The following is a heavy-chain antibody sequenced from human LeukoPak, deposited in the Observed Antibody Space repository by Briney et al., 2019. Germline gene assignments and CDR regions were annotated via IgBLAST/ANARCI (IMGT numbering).Heavy chain of an antibody. D-gene: IGHD5-24*01. CDR1: GFTFSNYW. CDR2: IKQDGSEK. Sequence: PGGSLRLSCAASGFTFSNYWMIWVRQAPGKGLEWVANIKQDGSEKRYADSVRGRFSISRDNAQTSLYLQMNSLRAEDTAVYYCARASDPWLQLTWGQGTLVTVSS. CDR3: ARASDPWLQLT. V-gene: IGHV3-7*05. J-gene: IGHJ5*02.